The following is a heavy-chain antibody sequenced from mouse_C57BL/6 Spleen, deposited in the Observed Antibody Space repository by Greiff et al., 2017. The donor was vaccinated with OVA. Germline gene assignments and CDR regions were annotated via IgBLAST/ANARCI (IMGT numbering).Heavy chain of an antibody. CDR3: ARCGLTATYAMDY. Sequence: EVQLVESGGGLVQPGGSLSLSCAASGFTFTDYYMSWVRQPPGKALEWLGFIRNKANGYTTEYSASVKGRFTISRDNSQSILYLQMNALRAEDSATYYCARCGLTATYAMDYWGQGTSVTVSS. J-gene: IGHJ4*01. V-gene: IGHV7-3*01. CDR2: IRNKANGYTT. D-gene: IGHD4-1*01. CDR1: GFTFTDYY.